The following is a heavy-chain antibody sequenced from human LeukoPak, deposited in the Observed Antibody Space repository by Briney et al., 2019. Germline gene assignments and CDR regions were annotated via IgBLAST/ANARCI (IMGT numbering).Heavy chain of an antibody. J-gene: IGHJ4*02. CDR2: IKQDGSEK. Sequence: PGGSLRLSCAASGFTFSSYWMSWVRQAPGKGLEWVANIKQDGSEKYYVDSVKGRFAISRDNAKNSLYLQMNSLRAEDTAVYYCAGGYCSSTSCYASFDYWGQGTLVTVSS. V-gene: IGHV3-7*01. D-gene: IGHD2-2*03. CDR1: GFTFSSYW. CDR3: AGGYCSSTSCYASFDY.